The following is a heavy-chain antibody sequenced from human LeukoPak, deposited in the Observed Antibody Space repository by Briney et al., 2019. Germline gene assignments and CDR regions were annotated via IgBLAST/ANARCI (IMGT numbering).Heavy chain of an antibody. D-gene: IGHD3-10*01. J-gene: IGHJ6*02. V-gene: IGHV3-21*01. CDR2: ISSSSSYI. CDR3: ARAHYYGSGRPRDYYYYGMDV. Sequence: GGSLRLSCAASGFTFSSYSMNWVRQAPGKGLEWVSSISSSSSYIYYADSVKGRFTISRDNAKNSLYLQMNSLRAEDTAVYYCARAHYYGSGRPRDYYYYGMDVWGQGTTVTVSS. CDR1: GFTFSSYS.